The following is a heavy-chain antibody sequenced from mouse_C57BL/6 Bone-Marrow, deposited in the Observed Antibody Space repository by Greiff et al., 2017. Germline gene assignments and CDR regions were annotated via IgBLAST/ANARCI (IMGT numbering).Heavy chain of an antibody. J-gene: IGHJ1*03. CDR3: ARSVYCSCYLCWYFDV. V-gene: IGHV1-81*01. Sequence: QVQLQQSGAELARPGASVKLSCKASGYTFTSYGISWVKQRTGKGLEWIGEIYPRSGNTYYNEKFKGKATLTADKSYSTAYMELRSLTSEDSAVYFCARSVYCSCYLCWYFDVWGTGTTVTVSS. CDR2: IYPRSGNT. CDR1: GYTFTSYG. D-gene: IGHD1-1*01.